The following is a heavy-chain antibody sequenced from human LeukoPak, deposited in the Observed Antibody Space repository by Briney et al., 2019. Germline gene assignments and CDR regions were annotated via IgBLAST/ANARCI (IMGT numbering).Heavy chain of an antibody. Sequence: GASVKVSCKASGGTFSSYAISWVRQAPGQGLEWMGGIIPIFGTANYAQKFQGRVTITADESTSTAYMELSSLRSEDTAVYYCAREGYYDSSGYYYYMDVWGKGTTVTISS. J-gene: IGHJ6*03. CDR1: GGTFSSYA. D-gene: IGHD3-22*01. V-gene: IGHV1-69*13. CDR2: IIPIFGTA. CDR3: AREGYYDSSGYYYYMDV.